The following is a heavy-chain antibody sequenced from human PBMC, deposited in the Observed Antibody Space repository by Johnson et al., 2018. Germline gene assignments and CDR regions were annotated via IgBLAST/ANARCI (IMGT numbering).Heavy chain of an antibody. CDR1: GFNVSSYA. D-gene: IGHD2-8*01. CDR2: IWYGKGDQ. Sequence: VRLVQSGGGAVQPGRSLRLSCAASGFNVSSYAMHWVRQAPGKGLEWVAMIWYGKGDQNYADHVKGRLINSRDTSTNILFLQLNSLRAEDTAVYYCAGEDLVVLPSNRLYHYHMDVWGFGTTVTVSS. V-gene: IGHV3-33*02. J-gene: IGHJ6*02. CDR3: AGEDLVVLPSNRLYHYHMDV.